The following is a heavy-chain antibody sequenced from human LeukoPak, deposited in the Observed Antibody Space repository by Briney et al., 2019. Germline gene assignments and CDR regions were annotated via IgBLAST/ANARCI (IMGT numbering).Heavy chain of an antibody. J-gene: IGHJ4*02. D-gene: IGHD5-12*01. V-gene: IGHV3-23*01. CDR2: INTSGGST. CDR1: GFTFSSYA. CDR3: ARGPSGYHNT. Sequence: GGSLRLSCAASGFTFSSYAMNWVRQAPGKGLEWVSSINTSGGSTYYADSVKGRFTISRDNSKNTLYLQMNSLRAEDTAVYYCARGPSGYHNTGGQGTLVTVSS.